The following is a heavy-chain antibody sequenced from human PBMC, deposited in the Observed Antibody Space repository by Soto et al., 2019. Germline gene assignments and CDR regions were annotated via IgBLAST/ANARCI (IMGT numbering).Heavy chain of an antibody. CDR2: INHSGST. D-gene: IGHD3-16*02. J-gene: IGHJ4*02. Sequence: SETLSLTCAVYGGSFSGYYCSWIRQPPGKGLEWIGEINHSGSTNYNPSLKSRVTISVDTSKNQFSLKLSSVTAADTAVYYCARVRDYVWGSYRYPYAFDYWGQGTLVTVSS. CDR3: ARVRDYVWGSYRYPYAFDY. V-gene: IGHV4-34*01. CDR1: GGSFSGYY.